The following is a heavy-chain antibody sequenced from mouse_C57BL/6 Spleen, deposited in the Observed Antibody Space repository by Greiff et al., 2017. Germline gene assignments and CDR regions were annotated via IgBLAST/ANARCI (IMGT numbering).Heavy chain of an antibody. D-gene: IGHD1-1*01. V-gene: IGHV1-52*01. Sequence: QVQLQQSGAELVRPGSSVKLSCKASGYTFTSYWMHWVKQRPIQGLEWIGNIDPSDSETHYNQKFKDKATLTVDKSSSTAYMQLSSLTAEDSAVYASERHYGSNLDYWGQGTTLTVSS. CDR2: IDPSDSET. CDR3: ERHYGSNLDY. J-gene: IGHJ2*01. CDR1: GYTFTSYW.